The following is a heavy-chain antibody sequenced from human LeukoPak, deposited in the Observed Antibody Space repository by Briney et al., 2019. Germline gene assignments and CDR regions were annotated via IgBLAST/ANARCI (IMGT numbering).Heavy chain of an antibody. D-gene: IGHD6-19*01. J-gene: IGHJ2*01. V-gene: IGHV4-38-2*02. CDR1: GYSISSGYY. CDR3: ARAGKAGYTSGRTSYWYFDL. CDR2: IYHSGST. Sequence: SSGTLSLTCTVSGYSISSGYYWGWIRQPPGKGLEWIGSIYHSGSTYYNPSLKSRVTISVDTSKNQFSLKLSSVTAADTAVYYCARAGKAGYTSGRTSYWYFDLWGRDTLVTVSS.